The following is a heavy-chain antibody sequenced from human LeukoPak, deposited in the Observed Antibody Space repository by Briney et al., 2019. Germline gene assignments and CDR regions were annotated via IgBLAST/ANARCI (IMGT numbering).Heavy chain of an antibody. D-gene: IGHD3-3*01. CDR1: EFTFSSYA. CDR2: ISYDGSNK. CDR3: ARGSYDFWSGYYH. Sequence: GRSLRLSCAASEFTFSSYAMHWVRQAPGEGLEWVAVISYDGSNKYYADSVKGRFTISRDNSKNTLYVQMNSLRAEDTAVYYCARGSYDFWSGYYHWGQGTLVTVSS. V-gene: IGHV3-30-3*01. J-gene: IGHJ5*02.